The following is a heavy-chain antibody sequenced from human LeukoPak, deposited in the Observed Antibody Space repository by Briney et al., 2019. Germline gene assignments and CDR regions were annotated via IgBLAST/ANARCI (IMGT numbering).Heavy chain of an antibody. Sequence: GASGKVSCKASGYTFTSYGISWVRQAPGQGLEWMGWISAYNGNTNYAQKLQGRVTMTTDTSTSTAYMELRSLRSDDTAVYYCARAIAGRENYYYYYYMDVWGKGTTVTVSS. CDR1: GYTFTSYG. CDR3: ARAIAGRENYYYYYYMDV. D-gene: IGHD2-21*01. CDR2: ISAYNGNT. J-gene: IGHJ6*03. V-gene: IGHV1-18*01.